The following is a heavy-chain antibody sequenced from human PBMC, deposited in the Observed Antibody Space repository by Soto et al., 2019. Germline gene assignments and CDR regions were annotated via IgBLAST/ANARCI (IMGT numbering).Heavy chain of an antibody. CDR3: XXEWLLLNDRPDQYYGLDV. J-gene: IGHJ6*02. Sequence: QVQLVQSGAEVKKPGASVKVSCRASGYTFTNYYMHWVRQAPGQGLEWMGIIHPIVGSTSYAKKFKGRVTLTRDTSTSTVYMELTSLRSDDTXXXXXXXEWLLLNDRPDQYYGLDVWGQGTTVIVSS. D-gene: IGHD5-12*01. CDR1: GYTFTNYY. CDR2: IHPIVGST. V-gene: IGHV1-46*01.